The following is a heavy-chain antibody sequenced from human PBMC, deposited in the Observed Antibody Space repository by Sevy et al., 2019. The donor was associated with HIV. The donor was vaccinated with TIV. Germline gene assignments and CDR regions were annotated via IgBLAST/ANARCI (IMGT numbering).Heavy chain of an antibody. Sequence: SETLSLTCTVSGGSISNSSYYWGWIRQPPGKGLEWIGSIYYSGSTYYNPSLKSRVTISVDTSKNQFSLKLSSVTAADTAVYYCASGKTLVALLYWGQGTLVTVSS. D-gene: IGHD2-15*01. CDR3: ASGKTLVALLY. CDR1: GGSISNSSYY. CDR2: IYYSGST. V-gene: IGHV4-39*01. J-gene: IGHJ4*02.